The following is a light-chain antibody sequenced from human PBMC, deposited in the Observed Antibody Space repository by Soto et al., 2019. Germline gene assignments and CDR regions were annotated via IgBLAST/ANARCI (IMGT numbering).Light chain of an antibody. V-gene: IGLV2-14*03. CDR3: TSYTGNAPFYV. CDR2: DVN. CDR1: TTDVDGYDY. Sequence: QSALTQPASVSGSPGQSITISCTGATTDVDGYDYVSWYQQHPGQAPKLMIFDVNNRPSGVSGRFSGSKSGDTASLTISGLQAEDDGDYYCTSYTGNAPFYVFGSGTKLTVL. J-gene: IGLJ1*01.